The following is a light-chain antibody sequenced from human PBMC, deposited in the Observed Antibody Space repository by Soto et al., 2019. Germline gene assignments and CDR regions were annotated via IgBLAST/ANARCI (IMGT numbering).Light chain of an antibody. CDR2: DVG. Sequence: QSALPQPRSVSGSPGPSVTLSCTGTSSDVGGYNYVSWYQQHPVKAPQLMIYDVGKRPSGVPDRFSGSKSGNTASLTISVLQAEDEADYSCCSYAGSYTYVFGTGTKLTVL. J-gene: IGLJ1*01. V-gene: IGLV2-11*01. CDR1: SSDVGGYNY. CDR3: CSYAGSYTYV.